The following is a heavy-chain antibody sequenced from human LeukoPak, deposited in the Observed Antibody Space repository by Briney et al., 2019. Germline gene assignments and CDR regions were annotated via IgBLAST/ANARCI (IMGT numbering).Heavy chain of an antibody. CDR2: INAGNGNK. CDR3: ARSGWYDNWFDP. CDR1: GYTFLSYA. J-gene: IGHJ5*02. Sequence: GASVKVSCKTSGYTFLSYAIHWVRQAPGQRLEWMGWINAGNGNKKYSQEFQGRVTITRDTSASTAYMELSSLRSEDMAVYYCARSGWYDNWFDPWGQGTLVTVSS. D-gene: IGHD6-19*01. V-gene: IGHV1-3*03.